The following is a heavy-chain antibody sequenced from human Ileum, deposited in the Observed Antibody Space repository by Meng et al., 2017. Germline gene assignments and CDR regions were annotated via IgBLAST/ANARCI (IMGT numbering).Heavy chain of an antibody. CDR2: SDHSGGT. D-gene: IGHD1-26*01. Sequence: QGELKQWEAGLLKPAVTLSLTVGVYGGTFSGYYWSWIRPPPGKGLGWIGESDHSGGTNYNPSLKNRVTISVDTSNNRFSLNLSSVKAADTALYFCARRVGATPYAYNWLDPWGQGTLVTVSS. CDR3: ARRVGATPYAYNWLDP. V-gene: IGHV4-34*01. J-gene: IGHJ5*02. CDR1: GGTFSGYY.